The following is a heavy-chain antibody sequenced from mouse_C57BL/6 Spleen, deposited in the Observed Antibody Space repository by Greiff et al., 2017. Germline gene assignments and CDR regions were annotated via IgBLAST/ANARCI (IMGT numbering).Heavy chain of an antibody. J-gene: IGHJ2*01. V-gene: IGHV1-72*01. CDR3: GRSGGIYYYLDY. CDR2: IVPNSGST. Sequence: QVQLQQSGAELVKPGASVTLSCKASVYTFTSYSMHWVKQRPGRGLEWIGRIVPNSGSTKYIEKFTSKATLTVGKPSSTAYMQLSSMTSEDSAVYYCGRSGGIYYYLDYGSQGTTLTVSS. CDR1: VYTFTSYS. D-gene: IGHD2-1*01.